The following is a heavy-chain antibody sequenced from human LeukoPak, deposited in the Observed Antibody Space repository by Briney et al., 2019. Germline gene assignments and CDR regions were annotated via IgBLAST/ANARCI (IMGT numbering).Heavy chain of an antibody. CDR3: ARDPGYDSSGYYYNYYYYYGMDV. V-gene: IGHV1-18*01. J-gene: IGHJ6*02. D-gene: IGHD3-22*01. CDR1: GYTFTSYG. CDR2: ISAYNGNT. Sequence: ASVKVSCKASGYTFTSYGISWVRQAPGQGLEWMGWISAYNGNTNYAQKLQGRVTMTTDTSTSTAYMELRSLRSDDTAVYYCARDPGYDSSGYYYNYYYYYGMDVWGQGTTVTVSS.